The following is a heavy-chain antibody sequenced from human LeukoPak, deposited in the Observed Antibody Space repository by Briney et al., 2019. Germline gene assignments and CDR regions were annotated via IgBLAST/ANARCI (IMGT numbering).Heavy chain of an antibody. J-gene: IGHJ4*02. CDR1: GGSISSYY. CDR2: IYYSGST. CDR3: ARSPFLTGRIDY. V-gene: IGHV4-59*01. D-gene: IGHD3-9*01. Sequence: PSETLSLTCTVSGGSISSYYWSWIRQPPGKGLEWIGYIYYSGSTNYNPSLKSRVTISVDTSKNQFSLKLCSVTAADTAVYYCARSPFLTGRIDYWGQGTLVTVSS.